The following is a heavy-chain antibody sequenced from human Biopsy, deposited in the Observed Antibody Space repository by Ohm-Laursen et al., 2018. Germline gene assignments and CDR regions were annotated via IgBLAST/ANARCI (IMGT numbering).Heavy chain of an antibody. CDR3: ARAGRYCSGGGCYSWFDS. Sequence: SLRLSCSASGFSFSDNYMDWVRQAPGEGLEWAGRIRDKANSYTTDYAASVKGRFTISRDDSKNSLYLQMNSLKTEDTALYYCARAGRYCSGGGCYSWFDSWGQGTLVTVSS. V-gene: IGHV3-72*01. CDR1: GFSFSDNY. CDR2: IRDKANSYTT. J-gene: IGHJ5*01. D-gene: IGHD2-15*01.